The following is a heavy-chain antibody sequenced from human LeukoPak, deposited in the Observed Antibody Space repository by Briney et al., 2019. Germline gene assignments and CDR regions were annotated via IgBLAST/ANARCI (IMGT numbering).Heavy chain of an antibody. D-gene: IGHD4-17*01. CDR3: ARARATVIHYYYYYMDV. CDR1: GGSFSDYY. V-gene: IGHV4-34*01. J-gene: IGHJ6*03. CDR2: INHSGST. Sequence: SETLSLTSAVYGGSFSDYYWSWIRQPPGKGLEWIGEINHSGSTNYNPSLKSRVTISVDTSKNQFSLKLSSVTAADTAVYYCARARATVIHYYYYYMDVWGKGTTVTVSS.